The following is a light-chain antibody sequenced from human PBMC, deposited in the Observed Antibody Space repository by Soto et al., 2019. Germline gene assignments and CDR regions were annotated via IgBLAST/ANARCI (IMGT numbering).Light chain of an antibody. CDR2: GAS. Sequence: EIVLTQSPGTLSMSPGERATLSCRASQSISSNYLAWYQQKPGQAPRLLIYGASSRATGIPDRFSGSGSGTDFTLTISRLQAEDWAVYYCQQYGSSPRTFGQGTKVEFK. CDR1: QSISSNY. CDR3: QQYGSSPRT. V-gene: IGKV3-20*01. J-gene: IGKJ1*01.